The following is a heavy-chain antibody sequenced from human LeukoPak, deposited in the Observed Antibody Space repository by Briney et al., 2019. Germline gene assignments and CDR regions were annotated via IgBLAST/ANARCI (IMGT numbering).Heavy chain of an antibody. CDR1: GGSISSYY. J-gene: IGHJ6*03. CDR3: ARGRRVCSSTSCAYYMDV. Sequence: PSETLSLTCTVSGGSISSYYWSWIRQPPGKGLEWIGYIYYSGSTNYNPSLKSRVTISVDTSKNQFSLKPSSVTAADTAVYYCARGRRVCSSTSCAYYMDVWGKGTTVTVSS. D-gene: IGHD2-2*01. CDR2: IYYSGST. V-gene: IGHV4-59*01.